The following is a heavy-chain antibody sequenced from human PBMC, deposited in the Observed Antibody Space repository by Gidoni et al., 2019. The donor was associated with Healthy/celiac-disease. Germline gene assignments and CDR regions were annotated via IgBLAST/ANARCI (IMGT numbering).Heavy chain of an antibody. CDR3: ARDFRIRYFDWLRTNYYYYGMDV. Sequence: VQLQQWGAGLLKPSEPLSLTCAVYGGSFSGYYLTWIRQPPGKGLEWIGEINHSGSTNYNQYLKSRVTISLDTSKNQFSLKLSFVTAADTAVYYCARDFRIRYFDWLRTNYYYYGMDVWGQGTTVTVSS. D-gene: IGHD3-9*01. CDR1: GGSFSGYY. J-gene: IGHJ6*02. V-gene: IGHV4-34*01. CDR2: INHSGST.